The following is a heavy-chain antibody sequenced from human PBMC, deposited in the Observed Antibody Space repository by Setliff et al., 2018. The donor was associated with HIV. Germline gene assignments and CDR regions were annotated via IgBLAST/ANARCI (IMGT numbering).Heavy chain of an antibody. Sequence: ASVKVACKASGYNFTGYYMQGVRQAPGQGIEWMGWINPNSGGTNYAQKFQGRVTMTRDTSISTAYMELSRLRSDDTAVYYCARDLWGLLVFDYWGQGTLVTVSS. V-gene: IGHV1-2*02. CDR2: INPNSGGT. CDR3: ARDLWGLLVFDY. J-gene: IGHJ4*02. CDR1: GYNFTGYY. D-gene: IGHD2-8*02.